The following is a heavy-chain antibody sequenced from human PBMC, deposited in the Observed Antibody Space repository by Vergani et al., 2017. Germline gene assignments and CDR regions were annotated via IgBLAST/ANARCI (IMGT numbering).Heavy chain of an antibody. CDR3: AREDYGSGSYYNIFDY. J-gene: IGHJ4*02. D-gene: IGHD3-10*01. CDR2: IYYSGST. CDR1: GGSISSGGYY. V-gene: IGHV4-61*08. Sequence: QVQLQESGPGLVKPSQTLSLTCTVSGGSISSGGYYWSWIRQHPGKGLEWIGYIYYSGSTNYNPSLKSRVTISVDTSKNQFSLKLSSVTAADTAVYYCAREDYGSGSYYNIFDYWGQGTLVTVSS.